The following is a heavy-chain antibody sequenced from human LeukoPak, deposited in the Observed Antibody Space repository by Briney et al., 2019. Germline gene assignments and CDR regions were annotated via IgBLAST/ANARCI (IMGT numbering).Heavy chain of an antibody. Sequence: GASVKVSCKASGYTFTGYYMHWVRQVPGQGLEWMGWINPNSGGTNYAQKFQGRVTMTRDTSISTAYMELSRLRSDDTAVYYCARAPIYRSSSDWFDPWGQGTLVTVSS. D-gene: IGHD6-6*01. CDR2: INPNSGGT. J-gene: IGHJ5*02. V-gene: IGHV1-2*02. CDR1: GYTFTGYY. CDR3: ARAPIYRSSSDWFDP.